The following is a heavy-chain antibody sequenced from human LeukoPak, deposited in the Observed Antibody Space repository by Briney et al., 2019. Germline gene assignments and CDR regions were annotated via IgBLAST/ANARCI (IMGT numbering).Heavy chain of an antibody. Sequence: GGSLRLSCAASGFTFSDYYMSWLRQAPGKGLEGVSYISNSGRTIYYADSVKGRFTISRHNAKNSLSLQMNSLRAEDTAVYYCARDWVRASGDNKANYWGQGTLVTVSS. J-gene: IGHJ4*02. V-gene: IGHV3-11*01. CDR3: ARDWVRASGDNKANY. D-gene: IGHD7-27*01. CDR1: GFTFSDYY. CDR2: ISNSGRTI.